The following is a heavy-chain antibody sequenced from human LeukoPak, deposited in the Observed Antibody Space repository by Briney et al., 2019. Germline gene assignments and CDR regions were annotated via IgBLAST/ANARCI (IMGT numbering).Heavy chain of an antibody. D-gene: IGHD6-19*01. V-gene: IGHV4-59*11. J-gene: IGHJ4*02. CDR3: ASIQWLATYYFDY. Sequence: SETLSLTCTASGFSISSHYMRWIRQPPGKGLEWIGYIYYSGSTNYNPSLKSRVTISVDTSKNQFSLKLSSVTAADTAVYYCASIQWLATYYFDYWGQGTLVTVSS. CDR2: IYYSGST. CDR1: GFSISSHY.